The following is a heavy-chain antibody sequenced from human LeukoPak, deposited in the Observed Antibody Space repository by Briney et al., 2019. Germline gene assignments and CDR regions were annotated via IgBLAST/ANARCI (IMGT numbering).Heavy chain of an antibody. CDR3: ARHWAIVGATGWFDP. Sequence: PSETLSLTCTVSGGSISSYYWSWIRQPPGKGLEWIGYIYYSGSTNYNPSLKSRVTISVDTSKNQFSLKLSSVTAADTAVYYCARHWAIVGATGWFDPWGQGTLVTVSS. CDR1: GGSISSYY. J-gene: IGHJ5*02. V-gene: IGHV4-59*08. D-gene: IGHD1-26*01. CDR2: IYYSGST.